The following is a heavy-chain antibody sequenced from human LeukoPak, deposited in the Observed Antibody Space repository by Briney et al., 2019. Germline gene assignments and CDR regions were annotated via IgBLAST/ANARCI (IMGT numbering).Heavy chain of an antibody. D-gene: IGHD3-10*01. Sequence: PGESLRLSCAASGFTFSSYAMTWVRQAPGKGLEWVSSVSSNGDSKYYADSVKGRFTISRDNSKNTLNLQMNSLRAEDTAVYYCAKSYYYGSGRYYLVVFDIWGQGTMVIVPS. CDR2: VSSNGDSK. J-gene: IGHJ3*02. V-gene: IGHV3-23*01. CDR1: GFTFSSYA. CDR3: AKSYYYGSGRYYLVVFDI.